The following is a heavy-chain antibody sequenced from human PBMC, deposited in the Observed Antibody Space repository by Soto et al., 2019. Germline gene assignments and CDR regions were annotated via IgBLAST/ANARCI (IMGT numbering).Heavy chain of an antibody. CDR3: AKPGRSTIPTPFPPDY. Sequence: SLRLSCAASGFTFDDYAMHWVRQAPGKGLEWVSGISWNSGSIGYADSVKGRFTISRDNAKNSLYLQMNSLRAEDTALYYCAKPGRSTIPTPFPPDYWGQGTLVTVSS. V-gene: IGHV3-9*01. D-gene: IGHD6-13*01. J-gene: IGHJ4*02. CDR2: ISWNSGSI. CDR1: GFTFDDYA.